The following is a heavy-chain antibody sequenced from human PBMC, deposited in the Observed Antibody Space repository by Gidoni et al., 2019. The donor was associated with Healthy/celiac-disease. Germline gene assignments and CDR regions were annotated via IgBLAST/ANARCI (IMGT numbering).Heavy chain of an antibody. J-gene: IGHJ4*02. CDR3: AKGATSSSPVVFDY. V-gene: IGHV4-59*01. CDR1: GVSISSYS. CDR2: SYNSGSH. D-gene: IGHD6-13*01. Sequence: QVQLQESGPGLVKPSETLSHTCTVSGVSISSYSWSWIRQPPGKGLDWIGDSYNSGSHNYNPSLKSRATISADTSKNQFSLKLSSVTAADTAVYYCAKGATSSSPVVFDYWGQGTLVTVSS.